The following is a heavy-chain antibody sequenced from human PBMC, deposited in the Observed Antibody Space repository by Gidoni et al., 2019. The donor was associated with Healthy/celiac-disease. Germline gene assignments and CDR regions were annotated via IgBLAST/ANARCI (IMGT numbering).Heavy chain of an antibody. D-gene: IGHD4-17*01. CDR1: GLPFGHYA. CDR2: IRSKAYGGTT. V-gene: IGHV3-49*05. CDR3: TRENDYGDYVDY. J-gene: IGHJ4*02. Sequence: EVQLVESGEGLVKPGRSLGLSCTASGLPFGHYAMSWFRQAPGKGLEWVGFIRSKAYGGTTEYAASVKGRFTISRDDSKSIAYLQMNSLKTEDTAVYYCTRENDYGDYVDYWGQGTLVTVSS.